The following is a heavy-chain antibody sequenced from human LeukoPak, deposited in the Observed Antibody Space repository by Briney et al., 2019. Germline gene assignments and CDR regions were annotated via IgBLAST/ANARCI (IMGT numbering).Heavy chain of an antibody. D-gene: IGHD3-10*02. J-gene: IGHJ6*04. V-gene: IGHV3-48*03. CDR1: GFTFSNYE. CDR2: ISSSGSTI. CDR3: AELGITMIGGV. Sequence: GGSLRLSCAGSGFTFSNYEMNWVRQAPGKGLEWVSYISSSGSTIYYADSVKGRFTISRDNAKNSLYLQMNSLRAEDTAVYYCAELGITMIGGVWGKGTTVTISS.